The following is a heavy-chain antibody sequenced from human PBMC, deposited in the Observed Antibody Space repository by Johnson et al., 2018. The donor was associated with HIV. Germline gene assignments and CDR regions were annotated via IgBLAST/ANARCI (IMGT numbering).Heavy chain of an antibody. CDR3: ARRLSPDSFDI. J-gene: IGHJ3*02. CDR1: GFTVSSNY. V-gene: IGHV3-11*04. Sequence: QVQLVESGGGLIQPGGSLRLSCAASGFTVSSNYMSWIRQAPGKGLGWVAYISSSGSTIDYADSVKGRFTISRDNAKKHLYLQMNSLRDEDTAVYYCARRLSPDSFDIWGQGTMVTVSS. CDR2: ISSSGSTI. D-gene: IGHD2/OR15-2a*01.